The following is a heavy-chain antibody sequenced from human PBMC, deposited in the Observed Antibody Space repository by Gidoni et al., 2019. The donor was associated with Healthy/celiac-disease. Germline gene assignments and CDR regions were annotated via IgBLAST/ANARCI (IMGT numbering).Heavy chain of an antibody. J-gene: IGHJ5*02. CDR1: GFTFSSYA. Sequence: EVQLLESGGGLVQPGGSLRLSWAASGFTFSSYAMSWVRQAPGKGLEWVSASSVSGGSTYFADSVKCRFTISRDNSKNTLYLQMNSLRAEYTAVYYCAKEGRVGATTGWFDPWGQGTLVTVSS. V-gene: IGHV3-23*01. CDR3: AKEGRVGATTGWFDP. CDR2: SSVSGGST. D-gene: IGHD1-26*01.